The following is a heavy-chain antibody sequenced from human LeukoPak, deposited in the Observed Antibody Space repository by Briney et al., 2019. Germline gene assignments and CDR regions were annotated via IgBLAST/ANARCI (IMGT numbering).Heavy chain of an antibody. J-gene: IGHJ3*02. CDR1: GFAFSDYI. CDR3: TRDGGDSLYSAFDI. CDR2: IRRGTNGYTT. D-gene: IGHD3-16*01. V-gene: IGHV3-72*01. Sequence: PGESLRLSCAASGFAFSDYIMDWVRQAPGMGLEWIARIRRGTNGYTTEYAASVKDRFIISRDDSKNALYLYMARLTAEDTALYYCTRDGGDSLYSAFDIWGQGTVVTVSS.